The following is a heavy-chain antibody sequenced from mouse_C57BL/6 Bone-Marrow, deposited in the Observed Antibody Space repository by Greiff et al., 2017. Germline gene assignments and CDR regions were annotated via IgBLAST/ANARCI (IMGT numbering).Heavy chain of an antibody. Sequence: QVQLQQSGPGLVQPSQSLSITCTVSGFSLTSYGVHWVRQSPGKGLEWLGVIWRGGSTDYNAAFMSRLSITKDNSKSQVFVKMNSLKADDTAIYYCAKKERDYFYAMDYWGQGTSVTVSS. CDR3: AKKERDYFYAMDY. D-gene: IGHD1-1*01. J-gene: IGHJ4*01. CDR1: GFSLTSYG. CDR2: IWRGGST. V-gene: IGHV2-5*01.